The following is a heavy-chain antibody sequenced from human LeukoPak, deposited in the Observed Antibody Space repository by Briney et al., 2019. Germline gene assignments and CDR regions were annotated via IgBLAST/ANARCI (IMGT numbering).Heavy chain of an antibody. V-gene: IGHV4-39*07. CDR1: GGSISLSYYY. J-gene: IGHJ4*02. CDR3: ARGRLASFGSGSYYNGRWYFDY. CDR2: VYYSGTT. D-gene: IGHD3-10*01. Sequence: TSETLSLTCSVSGGSISLSYYYWGWIRQPPGKALEWIGSVYYSGTTSYNPSLKSRVTISVDTSKNQFSLKLSSVTAADTAVYYCARGRLASFGSGSYYNGRWYFDYWGQGTLVTVSS.